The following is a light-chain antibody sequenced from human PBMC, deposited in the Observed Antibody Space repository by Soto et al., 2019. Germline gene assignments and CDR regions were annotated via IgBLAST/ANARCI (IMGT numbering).Light chain of an antibody. CDR2: WAS. Sequence: DIVMTQSPDSLAVSLGERATINCKSSQSVLYSSNNKNYLVWYQQKPGQPPKLLIYWASTRESGVPDRFSGSGSGTDFNLTISSLQAEDVAVYYCQQYYSTPTFGQGTKVEIK. J-gene: IGKJ1*01. CDR1: QSVLYSSNNKNY. CDR3: QQYYSTPT. V-gene: IGKV4-1*01.